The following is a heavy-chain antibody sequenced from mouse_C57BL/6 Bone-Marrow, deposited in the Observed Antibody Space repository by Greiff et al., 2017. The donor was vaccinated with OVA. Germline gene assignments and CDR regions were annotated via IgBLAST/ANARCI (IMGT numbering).Heavy chain of an antibody. J-gene: IGHJ4*01. D-gene: IGHD2-3*01. V-gene: IGHV14-4*01. CDR2: IDPENGDT. CDR1: GFNIKDDY. CDR3: TTWRFYSLYAMDY. Sequence: EVQLKESGAELVRPGASVKLSCTASGFNIKDDYMHWVKQRPEQGLEWIGWIDPENGDTEYASKFQGKATITADTSSNTAYLQLSSLTSEDTAVYYCTTWRFYSLYAMDYWGQGTSVTVSS.